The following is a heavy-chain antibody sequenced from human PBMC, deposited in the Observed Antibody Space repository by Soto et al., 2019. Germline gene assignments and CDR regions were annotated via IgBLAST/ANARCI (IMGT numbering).Heavy chain of an antibody. Sequence: QEQLVQSGAEVKKPGSWVKVSCKASGGLFSSYPMNWVRQVPGQGLEWMGGIIPVFQTAYYTQRFQGRVTITADESTNTAYMELSSLRSEDTAIYYCARGGSGYTWFNEFWGHGTLVTVSS. V-gene: IGHV1-69*01. CDR1: GGLFSSYP. D-gene: IGHD3-22*01. CDR3: ARGGSGYTWFNEF. CDR2: IIPVFQTA. J-gene: IGHJ4*01.